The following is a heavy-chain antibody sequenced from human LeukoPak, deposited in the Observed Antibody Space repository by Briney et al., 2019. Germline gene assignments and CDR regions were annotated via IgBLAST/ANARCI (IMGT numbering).Heavy chain of an antibody. V-gene: IGHV3-23*01. CDR2: MSGSGDTA. Sequence: GGSLRLYCAASGFIFNHYAMNWVRRAPGKGLEWVLGMSGSGDTAHYAESVKGRFTISRDNSKNTLYLQVNNLRAEDTAVYYCAKGRRDDNGGNCFDSWGQGTLVTVSS. J-gene: IGHJ4*02. D-gene: IGHD4-23*01. CDR1: GFIFNHYA. CDR3: AKGRRDDNGGNCFDS.